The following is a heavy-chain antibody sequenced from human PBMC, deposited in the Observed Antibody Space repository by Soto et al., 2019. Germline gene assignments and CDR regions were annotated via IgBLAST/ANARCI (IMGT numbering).Heavy chain of an antibody. CDR3: ARTPYCSSTSRYGFFDF. Sequence: GESLKISCKGSGYSFTSYWISWVRQMPGKGLEWMGRIGPSDSYTNYSPSFQGHVTISADKSISTAYLQWSSLKASDTAMYYCARTPYCSSTSRYGFFDFWGQGTLVTVSS. CDR2: IGPSDSYT. CDR1: GYSFTSYW. V-gene: IGHV5-10-1*01. D-gene: IGHD2-2*01. J-gene: IGHJ4*02.